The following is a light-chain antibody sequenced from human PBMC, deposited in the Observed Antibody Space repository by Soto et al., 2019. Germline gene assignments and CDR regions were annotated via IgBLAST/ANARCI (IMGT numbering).Light chain of an antibody. V-gene: IGKV1-12*01. J-gene: IGKJ5*01. CDR2: AAS. CDR3: QQANSFPRT. Sequence: DIQMTQSPSSLSASVGDRVTITCRASQDISSWLAWYQQKPGRAPKLLIYAASSLQSGVPARFSGSGSGTDFTLTISNLQPEDFATYYCQQANSFPRTFGQGTRLEIK. CDR1: QDISSW.